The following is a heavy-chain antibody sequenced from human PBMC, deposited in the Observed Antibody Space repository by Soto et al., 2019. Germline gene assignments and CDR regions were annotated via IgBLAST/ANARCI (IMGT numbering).Heavy chain of an antibody. CDR1: GFTFSSSG. CDR2: IWYEGSNK. J-gene: IGHJ4*01. D-gene: IGHD3-3*01. CDR3: AREASVEYYEFWSGYYWAY. V-gene: IGHV3-33*01. Sequence: QVQLVESGGGVVQPGRSLRLSCAASGFTFSSSGMHWGRQAPGKGLEWVAVIWYEGSNKYYADSVKGRFTISRDNPKNTLYLQMNSLGAEDTAVYYCAREASVEYYEFWSGYYWAYWGQGTLVTVSS.